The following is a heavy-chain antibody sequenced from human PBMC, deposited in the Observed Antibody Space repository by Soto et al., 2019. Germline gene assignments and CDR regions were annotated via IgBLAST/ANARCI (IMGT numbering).Heavy chain of an antibody. CDR3: AKELRSLTIIAVVSLYFDY. D-gene: IGHD3-3*01. CDR1: GFTFSSYA. Sequence: PGGSLRLSCAASGFTFSSYAMSWVRQAPGKGLEWVSAISGSGGSTYYADSVKGRFTISRDNSKNTLYLQMNSLRAEDTAVYYCAKELRSLTIIAVVSLYFDYWGQGTLVTVSS. CDR2: ISGSGGST. V-gene: IGHV3-23*01. J-gene: IGHJ4*02.